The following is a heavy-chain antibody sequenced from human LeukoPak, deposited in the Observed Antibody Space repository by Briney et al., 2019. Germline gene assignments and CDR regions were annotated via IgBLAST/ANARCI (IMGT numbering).Heavy chain of an antibody. V-gene: IGHV1-8*01. Sequence: GASVKVSCKASGYTFTSYDINWVRQATGQGLEWMGWMNPNSGNTGYAQKFQGRVTMTRNASISTAYMELSSLRSEDTAVYYCARGYSSGWYGWFDPWGQGTLSPSPQ. J-gene: IGHJ5*02. CDR1: GYTFTSYD. CDR3: ARGYSSGWYGWFDP. D-gene: IGHD6-19*01. CDR2: MNPNSGNT.